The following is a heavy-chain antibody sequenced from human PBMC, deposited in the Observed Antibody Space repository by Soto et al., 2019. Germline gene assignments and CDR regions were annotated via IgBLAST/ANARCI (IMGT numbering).Heavy chain of an antibody. Sequence: QVQLVQSGAEVKKPGSSVKVSCKASGSTFSSYAISWVRQAPGQGLEWMGGIIPIFGTANYAQKFQGRVTITADESTSTAYMELSSLRSEDTAVYYCAREYGDYGGAYFDYWGQGTLVTVSS. CDR3: AREYGDYGGAYFDY. CDR1: GSTFSSYA. D-gene: IGHD4-17*01. V-gene: IGHV1-69*01. J-gene: IGHJ4*02. CDR2: IIPIFGTA.